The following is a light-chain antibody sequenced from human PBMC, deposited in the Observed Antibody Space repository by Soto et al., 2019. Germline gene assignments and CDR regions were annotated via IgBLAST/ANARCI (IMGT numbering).Light chain of an antibody. Sequence: VLTQSPATLSLSPGERATLSCRASQSVSSSLAWYQQKPGQAPRLLIYGASTRASGIPARFSASGSGTEFTLTISGLQSEDFAVYYGQQFNYWPPITFGQGTRLEIK. V-gene: IGKV3-15*01. CDR3: QQFNYWPPIT. J-gene: IGKJ5*01. CDR1: QSVSSS. CDR2: GAS.